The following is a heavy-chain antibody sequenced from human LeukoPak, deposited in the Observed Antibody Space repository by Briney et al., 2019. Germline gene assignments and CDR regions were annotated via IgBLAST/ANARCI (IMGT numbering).Heavy chain of an antibody. CDR1: GGSISSYF. CDR2: IYYSGST. CDR3: ANLRRYDSSGYYSDY. V-gene: IGHV4-59*08. D-gene: IGHD3-22*01. J-gene: IGHJ4*02. Sequence: SETLSLTCTVSGGSISSYFWSWIRQPPGKGLEWIGYIYYSGSTNYNPSLKSRVTISVDASKNQFSLKLSSVTAADTAVYYCANLRRYDSSGYYSDYWGQGTLVTVSP.